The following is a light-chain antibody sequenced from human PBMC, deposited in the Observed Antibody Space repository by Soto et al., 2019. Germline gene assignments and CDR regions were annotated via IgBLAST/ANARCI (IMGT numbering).Light chain of an antibody. Sequence: DIQMTQSPSSLSASVGDRVTITCRASQSISSNLNWYQQKPGKAPNLLIYAAFSLQSGVPSRFSGSGSGTDFTLTISSLQPEEFATYYCSQSYSTPPAFGQGTKVEIK. J-gene: IGKJ1*01. V-gene: IGKV1-39*01. CDR3: SQSYSTPPA. CDR2: AAF. CDR1: QSISSN.